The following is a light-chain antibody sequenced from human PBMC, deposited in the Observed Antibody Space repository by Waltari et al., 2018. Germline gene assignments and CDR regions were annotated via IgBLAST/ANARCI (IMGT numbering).Light chain of an antibody. CDR1: SDVNVASYN. CDR2: SFSDSDQ. J-gene: IGLJ3*02. CDR3: MIWPNNVGV. V-gene: IGLV5-37*01. Sequence: QPVLTQPPSSSASPGDSARLTCTLSSDVNVASYNIYWYQQKPGSPPRYLLFSFSDSDQGRGSRGPSLFSGSKDASANTAILLISGLQSEDECDYYCMIWPNNVGVFGGGTKLTVL.